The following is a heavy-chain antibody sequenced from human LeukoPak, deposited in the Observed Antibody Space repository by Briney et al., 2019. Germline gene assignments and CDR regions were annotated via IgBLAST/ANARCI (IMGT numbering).Heavy chain of an antibody. Sequence: GGSLRLSCAASGFTFSSYAMNWVRQAPGKGLEWVSGIVGSGGSTYYADSVKGRFTISRDNSKNTLYLQMNSLRVEDTAVYYCAKGSASSGYPRDYWGQGTLVTVSS. V-gene: IGHV3-23*01. CDR2: IVGSGGST. CDR3: AKGSASSGYPRDY. CDR1: GFTFSSYA. D-gene: IGHD3-22*01. J-gene: IGHJ4*02.